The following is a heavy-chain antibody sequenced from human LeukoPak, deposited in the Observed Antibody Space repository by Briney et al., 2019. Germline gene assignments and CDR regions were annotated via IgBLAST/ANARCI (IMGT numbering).Heavy chain of an antibody. CDR3: IPRSSTSWYHFDN. CDR2: FFSTGRT. CDR1: GGSVSSSNHH. Sequence: SETLSLTCNVSGGSVSSSNHHWAWIRQSPGMGLEWVGTFFSTGRTSQNPDPSLKGRVTLSVDTSRNQFSLQLRSLTAADTANCASIPRSSTSWYHFDNWGQGTLVIVSS. V-gene: IGHV4-39*01. D-gene: IGHD6-13*01. J-gene: IGHJ4*02.